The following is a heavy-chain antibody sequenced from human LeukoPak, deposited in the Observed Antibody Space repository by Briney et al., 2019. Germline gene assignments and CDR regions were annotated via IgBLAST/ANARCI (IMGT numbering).Heavy chain of an antibody. J-gene: IGHJ4*02. CDR2: INGDGSTT. CDR1: GFTFSSYW. CDR3: ARDTSPYLVGATDY. Sequence: PGGSLRLSCAAAGFTFSSYWMHWVRQAPGKGLVWVSRINGDGSTTTYADSAKGRFTISRDNAKNTLYLQMNSLRAEDTAVYYCARDTSPYLVGATDYWGQGTLVTVSS. D-gene: IGHD1-26*01. V-gene: IGHV3-74*03.